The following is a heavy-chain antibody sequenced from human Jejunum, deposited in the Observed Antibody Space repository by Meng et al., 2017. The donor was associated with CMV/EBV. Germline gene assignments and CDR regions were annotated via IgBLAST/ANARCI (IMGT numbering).Heavy chain of an antibody. CDR2: ITGNGGGT. CDR1: GFAFSSYA. V-gene: IGHV3-23*04. D-gene: IGHD6-13*01. Sequence: VQLVEAGGGLVQPGRSLRLSCAASGFAFSSYAMTWVRQAPGKGLEWVSGITGNGGGTYYADSVKGRFTVSRDNSKNTLFLQMDSLRADDTALYYCAKRRSGSAGTNDYWGQGTLVTVSS. J-gene: IGHJ4*02. CDR3: AKRRSGSAGTNDY.